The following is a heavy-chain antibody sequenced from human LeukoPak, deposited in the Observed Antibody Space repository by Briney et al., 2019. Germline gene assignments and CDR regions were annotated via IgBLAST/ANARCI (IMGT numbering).Heavy chain of an antibody. CDR3: ARCSSRRSASDY. CDR1: GFTFSSYW. J-gene: IGHJ4*02. D-gene: IGHD3-10*02. Sequence: GGSLRLSCAASGFTFSSYWMSWVRQAPGKGLEWVANIRQDGTEIYYVDSVKGRFTISRDNAKNSLYLQMNSLRADDTAVYYCARCSSRRSASDYWGQGTLVTVSS. CDR2: IRQDGTEI. V-gene: IGHV3-7*01.